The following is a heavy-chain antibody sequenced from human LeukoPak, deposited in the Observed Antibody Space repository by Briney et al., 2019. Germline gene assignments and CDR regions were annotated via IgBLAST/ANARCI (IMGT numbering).Heavy chain of an antibody. V-gene: IGHV1-3*01. CDR2: INAGNGNA. CDR3: ARENKDIVAVVAARPDAFDI. CDR1: GYTFTDYG. J-gene: IGHJ3*02. Sequence: ASVKVSCKASGYTFTDYGMHWVRQAPGQRLEWMAWINAGNGNAKYSQKFQGRVTITRDTSASTAYMELSSLRSEDTAVYYCARENKDIVAVVAARPDAFDIWGQGTMVTVSS. D-gene: IGHD2-15*01.